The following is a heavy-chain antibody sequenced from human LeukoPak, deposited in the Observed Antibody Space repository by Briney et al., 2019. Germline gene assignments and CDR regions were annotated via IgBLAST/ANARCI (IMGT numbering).Heavy chain of an antibody. CDR1: GFTFSSYW. D-gene: IGHD1-26*01. CDR2: IKQDGSEK. CDR3: ARDLRGSYSISYYYYMDV. Sequence: GGSLRLACAASGFTFSSYWMNWVRQAPGKGLEWVANIKQDGSEKYYVDSVKGRFTISRDNAKNSLYLQMNSLRAEDTAVYYCARDLRGSYSISYYYYMDVWGKGTTVTVSS. J-gene: IGHJ6*03. V-gene: IGHV3-7*01.